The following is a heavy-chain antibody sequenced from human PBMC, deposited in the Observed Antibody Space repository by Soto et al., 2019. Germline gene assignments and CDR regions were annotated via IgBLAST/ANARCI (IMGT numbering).Heavy chain of an antibody. V-gene: IGHV4-30-4*01. CDR3: AREPLDGMDV. CDR2: IYHTGNT. Sequence: QVQLHQSGPGLVKPSQTLSLACTVIGGSVNTGDNYWSWVRQSPGRGLEWIGYIYHTGNTFYNPALEKRVTMSVDASKNQFSLTLTSVTAADTAGYFCAREPLDGMDVWGQGTNVTVSS. CDR1: GGSVNTGDNY. J-gene: IGHJ6*02.